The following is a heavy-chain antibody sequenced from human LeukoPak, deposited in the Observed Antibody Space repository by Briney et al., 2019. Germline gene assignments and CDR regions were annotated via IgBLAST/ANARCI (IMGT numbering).Heavy chain of an antibody. V-gene: IGHV3-48*03. CDR2: ISSSGSTI. J-gene: IGHJ3*02. D-gene: IGHD1-26*01. CDR1: GFTFSSYE. CDR3: ARSYSGSYYEALDI. Sequence: GGSLRLSCAASGFTFSSYEMNWVRQAPGKGLEWVSYISSSGSTIYYAVSVKGRFTISRDNAKNSLYLQMNSLRAEDTAVYYCARSYSGSYYEALDIWGQGTMVTVSS.